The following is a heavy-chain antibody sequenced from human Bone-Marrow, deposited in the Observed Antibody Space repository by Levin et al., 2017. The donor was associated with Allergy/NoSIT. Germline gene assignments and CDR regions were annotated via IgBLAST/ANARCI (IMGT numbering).Heavy chain of an antibody. CDR3: ARAPGGYGYFDF. V-gene: IGHV4-59*01. D-gene: IGHD5-12*01. Sequence: RASETLSLTCTVSGGSISNSYWIWIRQSPGNGLEWIGYISDSGRTKYFPSLKSRVTMSLDTSKSQFSLNLSSVTAADTAMYFCARAPGGYGYFDFWGQGTLVSVSS. CDR1: GGSISNSY. J-gene: IGHJ4*02. CDR2: ISDSGRT.